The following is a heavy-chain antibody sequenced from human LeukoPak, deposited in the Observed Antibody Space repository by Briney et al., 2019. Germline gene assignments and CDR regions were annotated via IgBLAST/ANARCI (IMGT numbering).Heavy chain of an antibody. J-gene: IGHJ3*02. CDR3: AVNSTKHTFDI. CDR1: GGSMSPFY. CDR2: IYYSGGT. V-gene: IGHV4-59*08. D-gene: IGHD1-1*01. Sequence: PSETLSLTCTVSGGSMSPFYWSWIRQSPGKGLEWIGYIYYSGGTNYIPSLKSRVTISVDTSKNQFTLELSSVTAADTGVYYCAVNSTKHTFDIWGQGTMVTVSS.